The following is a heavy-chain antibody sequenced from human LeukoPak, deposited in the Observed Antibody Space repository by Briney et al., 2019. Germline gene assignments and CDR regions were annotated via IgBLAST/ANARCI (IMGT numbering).Heavy chain of an antibody. V-gene: IGHV4-4*09. J-gene: IGHJ5*02. D-gene: IGHD6-13*01. CDR2: IYRGGTI. CDR1: GGSISDYY. Sequence: SETLSLTCSVSGGSISDYYWSWIRQPPGKGLEWIGYIYRGGTINYNPSVKSRVTMSLDTSKNQISLMLNAVTAADTAIYYCARHWLEAAKTYSYWFDPWGQGTLVTVSS. CDR3: ARHWLEAAKTYSYWFDP.